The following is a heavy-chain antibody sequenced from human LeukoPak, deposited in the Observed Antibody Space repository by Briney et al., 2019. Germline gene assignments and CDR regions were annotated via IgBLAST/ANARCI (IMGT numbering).Heavy chain of an antibody. V-gene: IGHV4-59*01. CDR1: GGSISSYC. D-gene: IGHD3-9*01. J-gene: IGHJ4*02. Sequence: SETLSPTCTVSGGSISSYCRSWIRQPPGKGLEWIWYIYYSGSTNYNPSLKSRVTISVDTATNQFSLKLSSVTAADTAVYYCAGLRTAPDWLLSTAAGGYFDYWGQGTLVTVSS. CDR2: IYYSGST. CDR3: AGLRTAPDWLLSTAAGGYFDY.